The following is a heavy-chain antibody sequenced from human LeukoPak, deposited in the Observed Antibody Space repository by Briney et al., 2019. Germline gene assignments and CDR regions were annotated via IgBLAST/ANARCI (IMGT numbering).Heavy chain of an antibody. CDR3: ARGEYSSSWYPFDY. Sequence: ASVKVSCKTSGYTFIGYDINWVRQAPGQGLEWMGWMKSNSGDTHFAQKFQGRLTMTRNTSTSTAFMELSSLRAEDTAVYYCARGEYSSSWYPFDYWGQGSLVTVSS. J-gene: IGHJ4*02. CDR2: MKSNSGDT. D-gene: IGHD6-13*01. V-gene: IGHV1-8*01. CDR1: GYTFIGYD.